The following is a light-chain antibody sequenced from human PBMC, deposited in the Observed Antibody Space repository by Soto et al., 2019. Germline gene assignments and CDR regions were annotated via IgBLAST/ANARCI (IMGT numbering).Light chain of an antibody. J-gene: IGKJ1*01. Sequence: DIVMTQSXDSLAVSLGERATINCKSSQSVLHSPNNKNYLAWYQQQPGQPPKLLIYWASTRESGVPDRFSGSGSGTDFTLTISSLQAEDVAVYYCHQYNGIPWTFGQGTKVEIK. CDR1: QSVLHSPNNKNY. CDR3: HQYNGIPWT. V-gene: IGKV4-1*01. CDR2: WAS.